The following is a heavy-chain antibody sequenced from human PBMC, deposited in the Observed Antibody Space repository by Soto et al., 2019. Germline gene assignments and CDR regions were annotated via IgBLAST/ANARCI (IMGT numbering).Heavy chain of an antibody. CDR2: IIPIFGTA. Sequence: AASVKVSCKASGGTFSSYAISWVRQAPGQGLEWMGGIIPIFGTANYAQKFQGRVTITADESTSTAYMELSSLRSGDTAVYYCARDPKPNYYDSSGYYDTGPWGQGTLVTVSS. V-gene: IGHV1-69*13. CDR1: GGTFSSYA. D-gene: IGHD3-22*01. CDR3: ARDPKPNYYDSSGYYDTGP. J-gene: IGHJ4*02.